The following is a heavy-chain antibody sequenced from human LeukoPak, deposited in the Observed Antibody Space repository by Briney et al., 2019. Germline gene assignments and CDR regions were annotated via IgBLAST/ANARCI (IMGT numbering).Heavy chain of an antibody. D-gene: IGHD3-3*01. V-gene: IGHV1-69*02. CDR2: IIPILGIA. CDR3: ASGLRFLEWLPVDY. CDR1: GGTFSSYT. J-gene: IGHJ4*02. Sequence: SVKVSCKASGGTFSSYTNSWVRQAPGQGLEWMGRIIPILGIANYAQKFQGRVTITADKSTSTAYMELSSLRSEDTAVYYCASGLRFLEWLPVDYWGQGTLVTVSS.